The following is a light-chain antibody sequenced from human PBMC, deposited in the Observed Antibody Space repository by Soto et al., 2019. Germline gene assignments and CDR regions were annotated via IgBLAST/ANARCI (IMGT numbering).Light chain of an antibody. Sequence: QSVLTQPPSMSAAPGQKVTISCSGSSSNIADNYVSWYQQFPGTAPELLIYDNNKRPSGIPDRFSASKSGTSATLDITGLQTGDEADYYCGTWDSSLSAAVFGGGTKLTVL. CDR2: DNN. CDR3: GTWDSSLSAAV. V-gene: IGLV1-51*01. CDR1: SSNIADNY. J-gene: IGLJ2*01.